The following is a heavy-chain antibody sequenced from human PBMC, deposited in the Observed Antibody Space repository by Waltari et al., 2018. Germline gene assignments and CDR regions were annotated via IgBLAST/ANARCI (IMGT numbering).Heavy chain of an antibody. CDR1: GYTFTSYG. J-gene: IGHJ4*02. V-gene: IGHV1-18*01. Sequence: QVQLVQSGAEVKKPGASVQVSCKASGYTFTSYGISWARQAPGQGLEWLGWVSAYNGHTNHAQKLQGRVTMTTDKSPSTANMELRSVGSDDAAVYYRERGFKSYDYWGQGTLVTVSS. CDR3: ERGFKSYDY. CDR2: VSAYNGHT.